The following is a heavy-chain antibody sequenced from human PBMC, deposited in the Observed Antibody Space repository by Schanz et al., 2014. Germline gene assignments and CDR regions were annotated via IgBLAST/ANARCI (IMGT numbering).Heavy chain of an antibody. Sequence: VQLVESGGGLVQPGGSLRLSCAASGFTVSSNYMNWVRQAPGKGLEWVAVISYHGSERYYADSVKGRFTISRDNSNHTLYLQMNSLRADDTAVYYCAKELYSGSHYGWFDPWGQGTLVTVSS. V-gene: IGHV3-30*18. CDR1: GFTVSSNY. J-gene: IGHJ5*02. CDR3: AKELYSGSHYGWFDP. CDR2: ISYHGSER. D-gene: IGHD1-26*01.